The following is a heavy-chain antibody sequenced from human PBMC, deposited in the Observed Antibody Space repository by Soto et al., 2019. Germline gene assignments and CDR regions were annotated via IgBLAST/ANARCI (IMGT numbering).Heavy chain of an antibody. J-gene: IGHJ4*02. CDR1: GYTFTSYA. CDR2: INAGNGNT. V-gene: IGHV1-3*01. CDR3: ARDWGVGYGDYVNYFVY. D-gene: IGHD4-17*01. Sequence: ASVKVSCKASGYTFTSYAMHWVRQAPGQRLEWMGWINAGNGNTKYSQKFQGRVTITRDTSASTAYMELSSLRSEDTAVYYCARDWGVGYGDYVNYFVYWGQGTLVTVSS.